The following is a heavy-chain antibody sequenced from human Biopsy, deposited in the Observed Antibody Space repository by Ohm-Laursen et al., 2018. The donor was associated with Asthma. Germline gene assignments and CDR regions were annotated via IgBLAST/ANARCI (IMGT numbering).Heavy chain of an antibody. J-gene: IGHJ3*02. CDR3: ARTHERWTSIQDDALDI. CDR2: ISYDGGNK. V-gene: IGHV3-30*03. CDR1: GFTFSIYD. Sequence: SLRLSRAASGFTFSIYDIHWVRQAPGKGLEWVAVISYDGGNKFYGDSVKGRFTLSRDNSRNTLYLQMNSLRVEDTAIYYCARTHERWTSIQDDALDIWGQGTMVIVSS. D-gene: IGHD4-23*01.